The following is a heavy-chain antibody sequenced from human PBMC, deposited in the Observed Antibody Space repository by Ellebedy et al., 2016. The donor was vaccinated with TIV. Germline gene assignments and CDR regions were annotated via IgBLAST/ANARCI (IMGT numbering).Heavy chain of an antibody. Sequence: MPSETLSLTCAVYGGSFSGYYWSWIREPPGKGLEWIGDINHRGSTNYNPSLKSRVTISVDTSKNQFSLKLTSVTAADTAVYYCARVKAPNDAFDIWGQGTMVTVSS. CDR3: ARVKAPNDAFDI. CDR2: INHRGST. V-gene: IGHV4-34*01. CDR1: GGSFSGYY. J-gene: IGHJ3*02.